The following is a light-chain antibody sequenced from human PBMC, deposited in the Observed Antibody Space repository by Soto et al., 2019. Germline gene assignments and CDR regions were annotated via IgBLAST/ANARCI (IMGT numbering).Light chain of an antibody. CDR2: EVS. Sequence: QSALTQPASMSGSPGQSITISCTGTSSDVGGYKYVSWYQQYPGKAPKLVIFEVSNRPSGVSIRFSGSRSGNTASLTISGLQTEDEGDYYCSSYTSSSTVVFGGGTKLTVL. V-gene: IGLV2-14*01. CDR1: SSDVGGYKY. J-gene: IGLJ3*02. CDR3: SSYTSSSTVV.